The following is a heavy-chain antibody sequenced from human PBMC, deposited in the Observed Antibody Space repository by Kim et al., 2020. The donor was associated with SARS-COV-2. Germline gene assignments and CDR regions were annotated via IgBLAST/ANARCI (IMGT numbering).Heavy chain of an antibody. D-gene: IGHD5-18*01. Sequence: SETLSLTCTVSGGSISSYYWSWIRQPPGKGLEWIGYIYYSGSTNYNPSLKSRVTISVDTSKNQFSLKLSSVTAADTAVYYCARHRGYSYGNGGFDYWGQGTLVTVSS. CDR3: ARHRGYSYGNGGFDY. CDR2: IYYSGST. V-gene: IGHV4-59*08. J-gene: IGHJ4*02. CDR1: GGSISSYY.